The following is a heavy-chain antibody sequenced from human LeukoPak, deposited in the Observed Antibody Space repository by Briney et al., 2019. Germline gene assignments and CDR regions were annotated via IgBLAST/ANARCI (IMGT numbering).Heavy chain of an antibody. Sequence: SETLSLTCAVSGGSISSSNWWSWVRQPPGKGLEWIGEIYHSGSTNFNPSLKSRVTISVDKSKNQFSLKLSSVTAADTAVYYCARDRSGMRYFDYWGQGTLVTVSS. V-gene: IGHV4-4*02. CDR1: GGSISSSNW. J-gene: IGHJ4*02. D-gene: IGHD3-10*01. CDR3: ARDRSGMRYFDY. CDR2: IYHSGST.